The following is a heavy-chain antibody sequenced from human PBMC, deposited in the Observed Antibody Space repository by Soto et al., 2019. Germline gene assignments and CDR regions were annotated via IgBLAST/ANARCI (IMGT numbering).Heavy chain of an antibody. J-gene: IGHJ6*02. CDR2: INAGNGNT. V-gene: IGHV1-3*01. CDR3: ARQWEMVDFDWLLSHDPTDPPYYYYYGMDV. Sequence: ASVKVSCKASGYTFTSYAMHWVRQAPGQRLEWMGWINAGNGNTKYSQKFQGRVTITRDTSASTAYMELSSLRSEDTAVYYCARQWEMVDFDWLLSHDPTDPPYYYYYGMDVWGQGTTVTVSS. CDR1: GYTFTSYA. D-gene: IGHD3-9*01.